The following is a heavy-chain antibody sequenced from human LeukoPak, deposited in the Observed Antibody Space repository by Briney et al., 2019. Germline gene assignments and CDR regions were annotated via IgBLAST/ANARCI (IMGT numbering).Heavy chain of an antibody. J-gene: IGHJ4*02. D-gene: IGHD5-18*01. V-gene: IGHV4-34*01. CDR2: INHSGTT. CDR3: ARGRRIYGYSPRDY. Sequence: SETLSLTCAVYGGSFSGYSWTWIRQPPGKGLEWIGEINHSGTTDYNPSLKSRVTISVDTSKNQFSLKLSSVTAADTAVYYCARGRRIYGYSPRDYWGQGTLVTVSS. CDR1: GGSFSGYS.